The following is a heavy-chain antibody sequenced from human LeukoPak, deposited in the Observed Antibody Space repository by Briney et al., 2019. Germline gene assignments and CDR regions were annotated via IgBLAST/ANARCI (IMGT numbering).Heavy chain of an antibody. V-gene: IGHV4-59*08. CDR2: IYYSGST. Sequence: SETLSLTGSVPGASISSSYWSWIPQPPVKGLEWIGYIYYSGSTNYNPSLKGRVTISVDTSKNQFSLKLSSVTAADTAVYYCARRAVAGIDYWGQGTLVTVSS. CDR3: ARRAVAGIDY. J-gene: IGHJ4*02. CDR1: GASISSSY. D-gene: IGHD6-19*01.